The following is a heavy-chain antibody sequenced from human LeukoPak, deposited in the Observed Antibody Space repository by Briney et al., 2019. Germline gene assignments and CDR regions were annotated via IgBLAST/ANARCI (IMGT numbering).Heavy chain of an antibody. Sequence: GRSLRLSCAASGFTFSSCEMNWVRQTPGKGLEWVSYIDSSGTTIYYADSVKGRFTSYRDNAKNSLYLQMNSLRDEDTAVYYCAKVRMVRGVIDYWGKGNLVSVFS. CDR2: IDSSGTTI. D-gene: IGHD3-10*01. CDR1: GFTFSSCE. V-gene: IGHV3-48*03. J-gene: IGHJ4*02. CDR3: AKVRMVRGVIDY.